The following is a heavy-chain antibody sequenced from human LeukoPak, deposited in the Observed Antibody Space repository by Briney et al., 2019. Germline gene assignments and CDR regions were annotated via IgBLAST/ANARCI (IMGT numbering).Heavy chain of an antibody. J-gene: IGHJ5*02. V-gene: IGHV3-7*01. CDR2: IKEDGIEK. CDR1: GFTFSSYW. Sequence: GGSLRLSCAASGFTFSSYWMSWVRQAPGKGLEWVANIKEDGIEKYYVDSVKGRFTISRDNAKNSLYLQMNSLKAEDTAVYYCTRATAPNWFDPWGQGALVSVSS. CDR3: TRATAPNWFDP.